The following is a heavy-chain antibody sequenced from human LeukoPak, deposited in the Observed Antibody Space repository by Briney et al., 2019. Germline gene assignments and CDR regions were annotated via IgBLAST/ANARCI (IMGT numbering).Heavy chain of an antibody. CDR3: ASRKTGYCSGGSCFTNWFDP. CDR2: ISSSRSTI. Sequence: GGSLTLSCAASGFTFSHYYMSWIRQAPGKGLEWVSYISSSRSTIYYADSVKGRFTISSDNAKNSLYLQMNSLRAEDTAVYYCASRKTGYCSGGSCFTNWFDPWGQGTLVTVSS. V-gene: IGHV3-11*04. D-gene: IGHD2-15*01. CDR1: GFTFSHYY. J-gene: IGHJ5*02.